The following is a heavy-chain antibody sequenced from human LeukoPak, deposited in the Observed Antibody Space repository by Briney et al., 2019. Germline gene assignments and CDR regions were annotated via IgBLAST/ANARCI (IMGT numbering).Heavy chain of an antibody. CDR2: IYYSGST. D-gene: IGHD6-6*01. CDR1: GGSISSSSYY. CDR3: ARDTPYSSSSGYYYYYMDV. Sequence: SETLSLTCTVSGGSISSSSYYWGWIRQPPGKGLEWIGSIYYSGSTYYNPSLKSRVTTSVDTSKNQFSLKLSSVTAADTAVYYCARDTPYSSSSGYYYYYMDVWGKGTTVTVSS. V-gene: IGHV4-39*07. J-gene: IGHJ6*03.